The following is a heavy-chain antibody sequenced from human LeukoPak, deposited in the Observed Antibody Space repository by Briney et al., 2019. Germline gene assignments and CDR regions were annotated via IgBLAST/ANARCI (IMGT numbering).Heavy chain of an antibody. V-gene: IGHV3-11*01. J-gene: IGHJ5*02. Sequence: GGSLRLSCAASGFTFSDYYMSWIRQAPGKGLEWVSYISSSGSTIYYADSVKGRFTISRDNAKNSLYLQMNSLRAEDTAVYYCARDSPAYCSSTSRYYWFDPWGQGTLVTVSS. CDR2: ISSSGSTI. CDR1: GFTFSDYY. CDR3: ARDSPAYCSSTSRYYWFDP. D-gene: IGHD2-2*01.